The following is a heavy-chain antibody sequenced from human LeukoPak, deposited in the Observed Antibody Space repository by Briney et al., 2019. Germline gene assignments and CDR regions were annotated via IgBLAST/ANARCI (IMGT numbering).Heavy chain of an antibody. CDR2: ISYDGSNK. Sequence: GGSLRLSCAASGFTFSSYGMHWVRQAPGKGLEWVAVISYDGSNKYYAGSVKGRFTISRDNSKNTLYLQMNSLRAEDTAVYYCAKDFRMIVVVNYFDYWGQGTLVTVSS. J-gene: IGHJ4*02. D-gene: IGHD3-22*01. CDR3: AKDFRMIVVVNYFDY. V-gene: IGHV3-30*18. CDR1: GFTFSSYG.